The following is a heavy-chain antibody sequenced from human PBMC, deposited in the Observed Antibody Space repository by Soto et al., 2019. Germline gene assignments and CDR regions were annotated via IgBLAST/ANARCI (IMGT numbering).Heavy chain of an antibody. D-gene: IGHD3-22*01. CDR2: IKSKTDGGTT. J-gene: IGHJ4*02. Sequence: GGSLRLSCAASGFTFSNAWMNWVRQAPGKGLEWVGRIKSKTDGGTTDYAAPVKGRFTISRDDSKNTLYLQMNSLKTEDTAVYYCTTADSSGYYLFGFDYWGQGTLVTVSS. CDR3: TTADSSGYYLFGFDY. V-gene: IGHV3-15*07. CDR1: GFTFSNAW.